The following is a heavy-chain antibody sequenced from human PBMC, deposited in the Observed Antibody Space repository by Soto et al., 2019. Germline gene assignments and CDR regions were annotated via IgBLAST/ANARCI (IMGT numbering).Heavy chain of an antibody. V-gene: IGHV3-33*01. Sequence: GGSLRLSCAASGFTFSSYGLHWVRQAPGKGLEWVAVIRYDGSNKYYADSVKGRFTISRDNSKNALYLQMNSLRAEDTAVYYCARDSAVTTNLGSMDVWGQGTTVTVSS. J-gene: IGHJ6*02. D-gene: IGHD4-4*01. CDR1: GFTFSSYG. CDR3: ARDSAVTTNLGSMDV. CDR2: IRYDGSNK.